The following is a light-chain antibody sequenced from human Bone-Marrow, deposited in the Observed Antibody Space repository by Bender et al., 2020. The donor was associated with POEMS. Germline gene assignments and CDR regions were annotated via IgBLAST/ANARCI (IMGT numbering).Light chain of an antibody. V-gene: IGLV3-10*01. CDR3: YSTDSSGNHGV. Sequence: SYVLIQPPSVSVAPGQTARITCSGDALAKKYAHWYQQKSGQAPVLVIYEDTKRPSGIPERFSGSSSGTMATLTISGAQVEDEADYYCYSTDSSGNHGVFGGGTKVTVL. J-gene: IGLJ2*01. CDR2: EDT. CDR1: ALAKKY.